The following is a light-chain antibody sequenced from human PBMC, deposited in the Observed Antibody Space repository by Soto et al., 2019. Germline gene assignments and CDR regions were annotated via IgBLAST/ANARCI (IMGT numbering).Light chain of an antibody. J-gene: IGLJ3*02. Sequence: QAVVTQPPSVSGAPGQRVTISCTGSSSNIGAGYDVHWYHQLPGTAPKLLIYGNNNRPSGVPDRFSGSRSGTSASLAITGLQAEDEADYYCQSYDSSRSVWVFGGGTKLTVL. CDR3: QSYDSSRSVWV. CDR2: GNN. CDR1: SSNIGAGYD. V-gene: IGLV1-40*01.